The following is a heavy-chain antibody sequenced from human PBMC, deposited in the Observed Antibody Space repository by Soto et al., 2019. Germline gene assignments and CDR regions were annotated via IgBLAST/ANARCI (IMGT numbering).Heavy chain of an antibody. V-gene: IGHV4-30-4*01. CDR2: IYYSGST. J-gene: IGHJ4*02. CDR1: GGSISSGDYY. Sequence: SETLSLTXTVSGGSISSGDYYWSWIRQPPGKGLEWIGYIYYSGSTYYNPSLKSRVTISVDTSKNQFSLKLSSVTAADTAVYYCARDLYYDSSGYYQYYFDYWGQGTLVTVSS. CDR3: ARDLYYDSSGYYQYYFDY. D-gene: IGHD3-22*01.